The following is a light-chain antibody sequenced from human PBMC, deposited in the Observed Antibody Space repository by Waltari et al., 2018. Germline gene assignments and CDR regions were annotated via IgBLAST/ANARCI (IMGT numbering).Light chain of an antibody. CDR2: YDR. V-gene: IGLV3-21*04. CDR1: NIGTYS. CDR3: HVWHPHVDPGV. Sequence: SYVVTQPPSVSVAPGATATITRGGDNIGTYSVPWYLQKAGQAPVLVIFYDRDRPSWIPARFSGSNSGNTATLTISRVEAGDEARYYCHVWHPHVDPGVFGTGTEVTVL. J-gene: IGLJ1*01.